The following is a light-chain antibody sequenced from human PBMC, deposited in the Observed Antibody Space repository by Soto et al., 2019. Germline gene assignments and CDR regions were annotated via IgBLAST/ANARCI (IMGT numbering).Light chain of an antibody. J-gene: IGLJ1*01. CDR3: SSYTTSSTV. CDR1: SSDGADYKD. CDR2: EVT. Sequence: QSVLTQPASVSGSPGQSITISFTGTSSDGADYKDVSWYQQHPGKAPKLMISEVTYRPSGVSNRFSGSKSGTTASLTISGHQAEDAAEYYCSSYTTSSTVFGTGTKLTVL. V-gene: IGLV2-14*01.